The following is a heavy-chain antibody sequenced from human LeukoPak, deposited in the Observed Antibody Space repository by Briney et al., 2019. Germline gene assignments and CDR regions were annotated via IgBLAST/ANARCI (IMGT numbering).Heavy chain of an antibody. CDR1: GGSFSGYY. Sequence: PSETLSLTCAVYGGSFSGYYWSWIRQPPGKGLEWIGDINHSGSTNYNPSLKSRVTISVDTSKNQFSLKLSSVTAADTAVYYCARAYGLYYYGMDVWGQGTTVTVSS. CDR3: ARAYGLYYYGMDV. J-gene: IGHJ6*02. D-gene: IGHD4-17*01. CDR2: INHSGST. V-gene: IGHV4-34*01.